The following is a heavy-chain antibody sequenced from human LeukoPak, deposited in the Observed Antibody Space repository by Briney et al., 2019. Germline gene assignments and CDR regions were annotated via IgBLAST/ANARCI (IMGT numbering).Heavy chain of an antibody. J-gene: IGHJ4*02. CDR3: AKDIGMAPVGYYFDY. CDR1: GFTFDDYA. CDR2: ISWNSGSI. Sequence: PGRSLRLSCAASGFTFDDYAMHWVRQAPGKGLEWVSGISWNSGSIGYADSVEGRFTISRDNAKNSLYLQMNSLRAEDTALYYCAKDIGMAPVGYYFDYWGQGTLVTVSS. D-gene: IGHD1-26*01. V-gene: IGHV3-9*01.